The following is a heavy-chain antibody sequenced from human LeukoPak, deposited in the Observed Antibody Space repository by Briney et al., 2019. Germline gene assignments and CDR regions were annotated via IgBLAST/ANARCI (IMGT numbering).Heavy chain of an antibody. J-gene: IGHJ2*01. CDR1: GVILSPYW. V-gene: IGHV3-7*01. D-gene: IGHD4/OR15-4a*01. CDR3: TRIFHSASWFFDI. Sequence: GGSLRLSCGTSGVILSPYWMSWVRQAPGKGLEWVANIKQDGSEKNYVDSVKGRFTISRDNANNLVFLQMNNLRVEDTALYFCTRIFHSASWFFDIWGRGTLVTVSS. CDR2: IKQDGSEK.